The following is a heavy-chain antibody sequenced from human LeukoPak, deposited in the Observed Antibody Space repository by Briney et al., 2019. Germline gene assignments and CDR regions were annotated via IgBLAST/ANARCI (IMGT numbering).Heavy chain of an antibody. Sequence: SVKVSCKASGGTFSSYAISWVRQAPGQGLEWMGRIIPILGIANYAQKFQGRVTITADKSTSTAYMELSSLRSEDTAVYYCARVGILTPTYYYYGMDVWGQGTTVTVSS. CDR2: IIPILGIA. J-gene: IGHJ6*02. D-gene: IGHD3-9*01. CDR1: GGTFSSYA. V-gene: IGHV1-69*04. CDR3: ARVGILTPTYYYYGMDV.